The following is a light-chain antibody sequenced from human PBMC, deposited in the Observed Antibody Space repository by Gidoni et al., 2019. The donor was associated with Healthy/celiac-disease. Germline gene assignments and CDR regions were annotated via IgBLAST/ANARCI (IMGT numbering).Light chain of an antibody. J-gene: IGKJ2*01. Sequence: EIVMTQSPATLSVSPGERATPSCRASQSVSSNLAWYQQKPGQAPRLLIYGSSTRATGIPATFSGSGSGTEFTLTISSLQSEDFAVYYCQQYNNGYTFGQGTKLEIK. CDR1: QSVSSN. CDR2: GSS. V-gene: IGKV3-15*01. CDR3: QQYNNGYT.